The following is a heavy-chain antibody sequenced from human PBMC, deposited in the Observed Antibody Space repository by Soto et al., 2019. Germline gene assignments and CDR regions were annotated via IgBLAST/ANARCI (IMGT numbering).Heavy chain of an antibody. Sequence: PSETLSLTCTVSGGSISSSSYYWGWIRQPPGKGLEWIGSIYYSGSTYYNPSLKSRVTISVDTSKNQFSLKLSSVTAADTAVYYCASRKAVAGNYYYYGMDVWGQGTTATVSS. CDR3: ASRKAVAGNYYYYGMDV. CDR1: GGSISSSSYY. D-gene: IGHD6-19*01. V-gene: IGHV4-39*01. J-gene: IGHJ6*02. CDR2: IYYSGST.